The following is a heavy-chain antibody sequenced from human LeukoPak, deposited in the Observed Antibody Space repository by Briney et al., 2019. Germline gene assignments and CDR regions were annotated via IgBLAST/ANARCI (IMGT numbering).Heavy chain of an antibody. CDR1: GFNVSSKY. CDR3: ARALKDTYYYYYMDV. Sequence: GSLELFCAASGFNVSSKYLSRVRQAPGKGLEWVSVIYSGGSTFYADSVKGRFTVSRDNSKNTLYLQMNSLRAEDTAVYYCARALKDTYYYYYMDVWGKGTTVTVSS. V-gene: IGHV3-53*01. CDR2: IYSGGST. J-gene: IGHJ6*03.